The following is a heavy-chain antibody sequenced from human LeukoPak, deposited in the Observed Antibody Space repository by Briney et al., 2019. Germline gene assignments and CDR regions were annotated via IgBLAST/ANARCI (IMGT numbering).Heavy chain of an antibody. D-gene: IGHD3-9*01. CDR1: GGSFSGYY. CDR3: ARGRGYYDILTGYFPFGY. V-gene: IGHV4-34*01. J-gene: IGHJ4*02. CDR2: INHSGST. Sequence: PSETLSLTCAVYGGSFSGYYWSWIRQPPGKGLEWIGEINHSGSTYYNPSLKSRVTISVDTSKNQFSLKLSSVTAADTAVYYCARGRGYYDILTGYFPFGYWGQGTLVTVSS.